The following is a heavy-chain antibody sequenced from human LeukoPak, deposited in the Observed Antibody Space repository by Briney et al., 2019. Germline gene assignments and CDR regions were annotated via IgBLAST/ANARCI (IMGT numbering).Heavy chain of an antibody. CDR1: GFTFSSYS. CDR3: ARDPGYDYVWGSYRIDAFDI. D-gene: IGHD3-16*02. J-gene: IGHJ3*02. Sequence: PGGSLRLSCAASGFTFSSYSMNWVRQAPGKGLEWVSSISSSSSYIYYADSVKGRFTISRDNAKNSLYLQMNSLRAEDTAVYYCARDPGYDYVWGSYRIDAFDIWGQGTMVTVSS. CDR2: ISSSSSYI. V-gene: IGHV3-21*01.